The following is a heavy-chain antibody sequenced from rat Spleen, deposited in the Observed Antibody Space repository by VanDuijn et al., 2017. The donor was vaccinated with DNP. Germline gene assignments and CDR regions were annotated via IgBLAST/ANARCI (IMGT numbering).Heavy chain of an antibody. V-gene: IGHV2-65*01. Sequence: QVQLKETGPGLVQPTQTLSITCTVSGFSLTSYYIQWVRQTPGKGLEWMGFMRNVGTTEYNSEFKSRLTISRDTSKNQVFFNMNSLKTEDTGVYYCARELPGYNPFDYWGQGVMVTVSS. D-gene: IGHD1-4*01. CDR2: MRNVGTT. J-gene: IGHJ2*01. CDR3: ARELPGYNPFDY. CDR1: GFSLTSYY.